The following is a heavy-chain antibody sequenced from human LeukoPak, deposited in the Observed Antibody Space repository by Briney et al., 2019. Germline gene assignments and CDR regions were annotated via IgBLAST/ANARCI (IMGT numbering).Heavy chain of an antibody. V-gene: IGHV3-74*01. CDR3: ARPLASGPDF. J-gene: IGHJ4*02. D-gene: IGHD3-3*02. CDR1: GFTFSTYW. Sequence: GGSLRLSCAASGFTFSTYWMHWDRQAPGKGLVWVSRIDSDGSSTRYADSVKGRFTISRDNAQNTLYLQMNSLRAEDTAVYYCARPLASGPDFWGQGTLVTVSS. CDR2: IDSDGSST.